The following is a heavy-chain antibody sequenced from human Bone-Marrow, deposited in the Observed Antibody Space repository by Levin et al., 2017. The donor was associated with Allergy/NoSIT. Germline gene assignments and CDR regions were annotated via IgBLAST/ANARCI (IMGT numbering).Heavy chain of an antibody. V-gene: IGHV3-21*01. J-gene: IGHJ4*02. CDR1: GFTFSSHF. CDR2: ISSSSSSI. CDR3: ARVMWGYSYGLFDS. Sequence: PGGSLRLSCAASGFTFSSHFMNWVRQAPGKGLEWVSSISSSSSSIYYADSVKGRFIVSRDNAKNSLHLQMNSLRDEDTAVYYCARVMWGYSYGLFDSWGQGTLVTVSS. D-gene: IGHD5-18*01.